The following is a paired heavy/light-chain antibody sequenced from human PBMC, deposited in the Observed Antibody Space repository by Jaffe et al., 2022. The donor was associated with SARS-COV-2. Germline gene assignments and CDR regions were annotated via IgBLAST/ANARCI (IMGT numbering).Light chain of an antibody. CDR3: MQALQTPVT. Sequence: DIVMTQSPLSLPVTPGEPASISCRSSQSLLHSSGYKYLDWYLQKPGQSPQLLIYLGSNRASGVPDRFSGSGSGTDFTLKISSVEADDVGVYYCMQALQTPVTFGQGTKVEIK. CDR2: LGS. V-gene: IGKV2-28*01. J-gene: IGKJ1*01. CDR1: QSLLHSSGYKY.
Heavy chain of an antibody. CDR2: LYHGGST. Sequence: QVQLQESGPGLVKPSETLSLTCTVSGYSISSGHYWGWIRQPPGKGLEWIGSLYHGGSTYYNPSLKSRVTISRGTSKNQFSLNLSSVTAADTALYYCAISFCGGACYSLDYWGQGTLVTVSS. CDR3: AISFCGGACYSLDY. CDR1: GYSISSGHY. J-gene: IGHJ4*02. V-gene: IGHV4-38-2*02. D-gene: IGHD2-21*02.